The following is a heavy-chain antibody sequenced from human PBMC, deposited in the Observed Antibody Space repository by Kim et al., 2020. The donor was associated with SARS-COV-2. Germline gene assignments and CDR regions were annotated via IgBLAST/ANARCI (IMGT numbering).Heavy chain of an antibody. CDR2: INHSGST. D-gene: IGHD3-3*01. V-gene: IGHV4-34*01. CDR1: GGSFSGYY. J-gene: IGHJ4*02. CDR3: ASVTWSGYYKD. Sequence: SETLSLTCAVYGGSFSGYYWSWIRQPPGKGLEWIGEINHSGSTNYNPSLKSRVTISVDTSKNQFSLKLSSVTAADTAVYYCASVTWSGYYKDWGQGTLVT.